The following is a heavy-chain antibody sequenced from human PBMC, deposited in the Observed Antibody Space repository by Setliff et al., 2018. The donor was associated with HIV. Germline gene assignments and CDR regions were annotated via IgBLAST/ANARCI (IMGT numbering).Heavy chain of an antibody. CDR2: ISASGGST. Sequence: GGSLRLSCAAPGFTFSSYAMTWVRQAPGKGLEWVSAISASGGSTYYADSVKGRFTISRDNAENSLYLQMTSLTAEDTAMYFCAGVPGGGGNWFDPWGQGTLVTVSA. D-gene: IGHD3-16*01. V-gene: IGHV3-23*01. J-gene: IGHJ5*02. CDR1: GFTFSSYA. CDR3: AGVPGGGGNWFDP.